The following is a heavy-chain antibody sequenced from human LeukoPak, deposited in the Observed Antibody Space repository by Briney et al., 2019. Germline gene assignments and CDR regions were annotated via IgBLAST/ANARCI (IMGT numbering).Heavy chain of an antibody. CDR2: NSAGST. D-gene: IGHD4-17*01. Sequence: PGGSLRLSCAASGFTVSTSYMNWVRQAPGKGLEWVSVNSAGSTYYADSVKGRFTISRDNSKNTLYLQMNSLRAEDTAVYYCARDTVTTFRFRDYYYYGMDVWGQGTTVTVSS. CDR3: ARDTVTTFRFRDYYYYGMDV. V-gene: IGHV3-53*01. CDR1: GFTVSTSY. J-gene: IGHJ6*02.